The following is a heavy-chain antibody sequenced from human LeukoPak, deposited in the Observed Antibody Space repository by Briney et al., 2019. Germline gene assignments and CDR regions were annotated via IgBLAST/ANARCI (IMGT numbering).Heavy chain of an antibody. CDR2: IYYSGST. CDR3: ARVLQYCSGGSCQYDFDY. V-gene: IGHV4-59*12. CDR1: GGSISSYY. Sequence: SETLSLTCTVSGGSISSYYWSWIRQPPGKGLEWIGYIYYSGSTNYNPSLKSRVTISVDTSKNQFSLKLSSVTAADTAVYYCARVLQYCSGGSCQYDFDYWGQGTLVTVSS. J-gene: IGHJ4*02. D-gene: IGHD2-15*01.